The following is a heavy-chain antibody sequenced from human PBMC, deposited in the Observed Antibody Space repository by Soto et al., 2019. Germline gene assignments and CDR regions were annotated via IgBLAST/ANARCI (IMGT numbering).Heavy chain of an antibody. CDR2: IYYSGST. CDR3: ARDRGGYSFYYGMDV. CDR1: GGSISSGDYY. V-gene: IGHV4-30-4*01. J-gene: IGHJ6*02. Sequence: PSETLSLTCTVSGGSISSGDYYWSWIRQPPGKGLEWIGYIYYSGSTYYNPSLKSRVTISVDTSKNQFSLKLSSVTAADTAVYYCARDRGGYSFYYGMDVWGQGTTVTVS. D-gene: IGHD5-12*01.